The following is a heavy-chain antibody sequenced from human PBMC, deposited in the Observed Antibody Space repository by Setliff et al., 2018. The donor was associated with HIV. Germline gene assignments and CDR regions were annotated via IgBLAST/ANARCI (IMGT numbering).Heavy chain of an antibody. J-gene: IGHJ4*02. CDR1: GGSISGYY. D-gene: IGHD5-18*01. V-gene: IGHV4-59*01. CDR2: IYYRGST. Sequence: PSETLSLTCTVSGGSISGYYWSWIRQPPGKGLEWIGYIYYRGSTDYNPSLKSRVTISIDTSKNQFSLKLSSVTAADTAVYYCARSVDTNLVPAYYFDFWGQGTLVTVSS. CDR3: ARSVDTNLVPAYYFDF.